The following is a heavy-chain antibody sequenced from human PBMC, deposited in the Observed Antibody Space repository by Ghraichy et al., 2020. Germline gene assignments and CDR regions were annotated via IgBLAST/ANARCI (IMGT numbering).Heavy chain of an antibody. CDR2: LNIDGTTV. CDR1: GFTFTDYW. CDR3: VRSYKDGLRHFDY. Sequence: GGSLRLSCAASGFTFTDYWMHWVRQTPGRGLEWVSHLNIDGTTVNYADYVKGRFTISRDNAKNTMYLQMNSLTVEDTAVYYCVRSYKDGLRHFDYWGQGTLVTVSA. V-gene: IGHV3-74*01. D-gene: IGHD1-14*01. J-gene: IGHJ4*02.